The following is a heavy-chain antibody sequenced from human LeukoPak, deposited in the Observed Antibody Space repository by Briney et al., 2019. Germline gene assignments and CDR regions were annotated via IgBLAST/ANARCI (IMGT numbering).Heavy chain of an antibody. CDR2: IKPSGDNT. V-gene: IGHV1-46*01. CDR3: AGSLGYCTSNVCYLKY. D-gene: IGHD2-8*01. CDR1: GYSFTNYN. Sequence: GASVKVSCKTSGYSFTNYNLHWVRQAPGQRLEWMGIIKPSGDNTNNAQKFQGRVTMTSDTSTSTVYMELSSLKFEDTAVYYCAGSLGYCTSNVCYLKYWGQGTLVTVSS. J-gene: IGHJ4*02.